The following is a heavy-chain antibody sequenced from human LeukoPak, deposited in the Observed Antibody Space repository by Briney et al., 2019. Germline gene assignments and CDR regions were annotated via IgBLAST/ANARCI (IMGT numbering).Heavy chain of an antibody. Sequence: SETLSLTCTVSGGSISSSSYYWGWIRQPPGKGLEWIGSIYYSGSTYYNPPLKSRVTISVDTSKNQFSLKLSSVTAADTAVYYCARRGGYSYVYYFDYWGQGTLVTVSS. J-gene: IGHJ4*02. V-gene: IGHV4-39*01. CDR1: GGSISSSSYY. CDR3: ARRGGYSYVYYFDY. CDR2: IYYSGST. D-gene: IGHD5-18*01.